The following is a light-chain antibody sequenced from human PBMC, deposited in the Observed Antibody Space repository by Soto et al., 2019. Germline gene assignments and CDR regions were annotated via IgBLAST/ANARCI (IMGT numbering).Light chain of an antibody. CDR2: GAS. CDR3: QQSTA. J-gene: IGKJ2*01. Sequence: EIVMTQSPATLSVSPGERATLSCRASQSVRTNLAWYQQKPGQAPRLLIYGASTRATGIPARFSGSGSGTDFTLTISRLEPEDFAVYYCQQSTAFGQGTKLEIK. CDR1: QSVRTN. V-gene: IGKV3-15*01.